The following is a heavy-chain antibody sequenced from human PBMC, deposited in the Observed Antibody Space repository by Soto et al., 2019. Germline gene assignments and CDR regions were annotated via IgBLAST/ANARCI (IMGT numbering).Heavy chain of an antibody. CDR2: IYYAGST. V-gene: IGHV4-59*08. CDR3: ARRIVATERFDY. CDR1: GGSMISDY. J-gene: IGHJ4*02. Sequence: QVRLQESGPGLVKPSETLSLTCTVSGGSMISDYWSWIRQPPGRGLEWIGFIYYAGSTKYNPSLNSRVTISVDPPTNQFSLTMTSVTAADTAVYYCARRIVATERFDYRGQGTLVTVSS. D-gene: IGHD5-12*01.